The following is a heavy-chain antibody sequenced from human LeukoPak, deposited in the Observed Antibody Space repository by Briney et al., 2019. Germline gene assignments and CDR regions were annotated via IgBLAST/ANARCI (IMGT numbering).Heavy chain of an antibody. V-gene: IGHV1-2*02. J-gene: IGHJ2*01. CDR2: INPNSGDT. D-gene: IGHD6-19*01. CDR3: ARDVYTSGWRYFDL. CDR1: GYTFTGHY. Sequence: ASVKISCKASGYTFTGHYMHWVRQAPGQGPEWMAWINPNSGDTNYAQKFQGRVTLTRDASIGTAYMEMNRLTYDDTAIYYCARDVYTSGWRYFDLWGHGTLVTVSS.